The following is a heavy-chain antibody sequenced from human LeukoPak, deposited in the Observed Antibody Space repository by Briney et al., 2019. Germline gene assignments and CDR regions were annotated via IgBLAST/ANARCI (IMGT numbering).Heavy chain of an antibody. D-gene: IGHD3-10*01. V-gene: IGHV3-74*01. CDR2: ISGDGSST. J-gene: IGHJ3*02. CDR3: AIPLFFYGSGSDAFEI. CDR1: GFTFSVSS. Sequence: GGSLRLSCGVSGFTFSVSSMHWVRQAPGKGLVSVSRISGDGSSTNYADSVRGRFTISRDNARNTLYLQMNSLRAEDTAVYYCAIPLFFYGSGSDAFEIWGQGTMVTVSS.